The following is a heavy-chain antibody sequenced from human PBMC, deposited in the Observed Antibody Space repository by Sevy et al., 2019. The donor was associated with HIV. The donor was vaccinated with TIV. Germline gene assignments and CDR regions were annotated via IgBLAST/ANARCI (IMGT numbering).Heavy chain of an antibody. CDR1: GFTFSHYW. Sequence: GGSLRLSCAASGFTFSHYWMHWVRQAPGKGLVWVSRINSDGSSTNYADSVKGRFIISRDNAKNTLYLQMSSLRADDTAVFYCARDRVVGATAAFDIWGQGTMVTVSS. V-gene: IGHV3-74*01. J-gene: IGHJ3*02. D-gene: IGHD1-26*01. CDR3: ARDRVVGATAAFDI. CDR2: INSDGSST.